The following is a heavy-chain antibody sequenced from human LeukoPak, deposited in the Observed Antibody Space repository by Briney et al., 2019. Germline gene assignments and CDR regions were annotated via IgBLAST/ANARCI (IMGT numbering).Heavy chain of an antibody. CDR2: INLDGSNT. CDR1: GFTFSSNW. V-gene: IGHV3-74*01. Sequence: GGSLRLSCAASGFTFSSNWMHWVRQVPGRGPVWVSRINLDGSNTIYADSVKGRFTISRDNAKNTLHLQMSSLRAEDTALYYCARDRTDDVGRNYHPMFDLWGQGTMVTVSS. D-gene: IGHD3-10*01. J-gene: IGHJ3*01. CDR3: ARDRTDDVGRNYHPMFDL.